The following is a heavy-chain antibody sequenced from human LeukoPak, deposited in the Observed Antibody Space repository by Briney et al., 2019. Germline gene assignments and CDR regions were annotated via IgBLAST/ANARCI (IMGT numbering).Heavy chain of an antibody. CDR2: ISYDGSNK. Sequence: GGSLRLSCAASGFTFSSYAMHWVRQAPGKGLEWVAVISYDGSNKYYADSVKGRFTISRDNSKNTLYLQMNSLRAEDTAVYYCARGQADWGQGTLVTVSS. CDR3: ARGQAD. CDR1: GFTFSSYA. V-gene: IGHV3-30-3*01. J-gene: IGHJ4*02. D-gene: IGHD6-25*01.